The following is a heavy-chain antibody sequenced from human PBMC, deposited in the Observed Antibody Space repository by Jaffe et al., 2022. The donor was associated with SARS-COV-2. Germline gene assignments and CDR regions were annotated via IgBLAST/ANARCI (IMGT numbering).Heavy chain of an antibody. CDR3: AKDSHIVLMVF. CDR1: GFTFSSYG. Sequence: QVQLVESGGGVVQPGRSLRLSCAASGFTFSSYGMHWVRQAPGKGLEWVAVISYDGSNKYYADSVKGRFTISRDNSKNTLYLQMNSLRAEDTAVYYCAKDSHIVLMVFWGQGTLVTVSS. D-gene: IGHD2-8*01. V-gene: IGHV3-30*18. CDR2: ISYDGSNK. J-gene: IGHJ4*02.